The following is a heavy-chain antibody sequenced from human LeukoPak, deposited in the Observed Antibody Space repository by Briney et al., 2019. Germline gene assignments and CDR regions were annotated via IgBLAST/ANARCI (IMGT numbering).Heavy chain of an antibody. CDR1: GFTVSSYY. Sequence: PGGSLRLSXAASGFTVSSYYMSWVRQAPGKGLEWVSIIYSGGSTYYADSVKGRFTISRDNSQNTVYLQMNSLRGEDTAVYYCARAEVIAIFDYWGQGTLVTVSS. CDR3: ARAEVIAIFDY. V-gene: IGHV3-66*02. J-gene: IGHJ4*02. D-gene: IGHD2-21*01. CDR2: IYSGGST.